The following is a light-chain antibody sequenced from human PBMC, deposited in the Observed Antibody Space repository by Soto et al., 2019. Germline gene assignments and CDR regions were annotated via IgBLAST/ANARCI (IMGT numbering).Light chain of an antibody. CDR1: SSDVGGYNY. Sequence: QSALTQSRSVSGSPGQSVTISCTGTSSDVGGYNYVSWYQQHPGKAPKLMIYDVSKRPPGVPDRFSGSKSGNTASLTISGLQAEDEADYYCCSYADNYVVFGGGTKVTVL. J-gene: IGLJ2*01. CDR2: DVS. CDR3: CSYADNYVV. V-gene: IGLV2-11*01.